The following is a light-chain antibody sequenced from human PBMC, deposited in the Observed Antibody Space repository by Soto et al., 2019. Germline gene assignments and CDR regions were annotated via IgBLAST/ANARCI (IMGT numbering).Light chain of an antibody. CDR3: QRASRCPPT. CDR2: AAS. V-gene: IGKV1-12*01. CDR1: QDISSW. J-gene: IGKJ5*01. Sequence: DIQMTQSPSSVSASVGDRVTITCRASQDISSWVAWYQQKPGKAPKIMIYAASSLQGGDPSRFSVNESGTEFTLTISSLQPEDFATYYCQRASRCPPTFGQGTRLEI.